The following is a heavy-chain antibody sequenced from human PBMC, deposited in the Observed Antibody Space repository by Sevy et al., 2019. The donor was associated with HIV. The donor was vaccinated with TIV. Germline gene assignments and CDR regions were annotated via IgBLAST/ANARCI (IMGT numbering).Heavy chain of an antibody. D-gene: IGHD2-8*02. CDR1: GFSFSNYA. Sequence: GGSLRLSCAASGFSFSNYAMSGVRQAPRKGLEWVSTLIGGRSRTYYADSVTGRFTISRDNSRNTVYLQMNSLRAEDTAVYYCAKRRVQSGLSGGGANYGWDVCGQGTTVTVSS. CDR3: AKRRVQSGLSGGGANYGWDV. V-gene: IGHV3-23*01. CDR2: LIGGRSRT. J-gene: IGHJ6*02.